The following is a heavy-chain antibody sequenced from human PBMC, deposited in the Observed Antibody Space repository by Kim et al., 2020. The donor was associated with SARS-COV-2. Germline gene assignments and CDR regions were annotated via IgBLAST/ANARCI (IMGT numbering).Heavy chain of an antibody. V-gene: IGHV4-34*01. CDR3: AGGRGSSLDYYYYLDF. D-gene: IGHD6-13*01. J-gene: IGHJ6*03. CDR2: INHSGST. CDR1: GGSFSGYY. Sequence: SETLSLTCAVYGGSFSGYYWSWIRQPPGKGLEWIGEINHSGSTNYNPSLKRRVTISVDTSKNQFSLKLSSVTAADTAVYSCAGGRGSSLDYYYYLDFCG.